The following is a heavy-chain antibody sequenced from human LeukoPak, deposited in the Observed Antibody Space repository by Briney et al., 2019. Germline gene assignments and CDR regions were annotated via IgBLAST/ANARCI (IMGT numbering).Heavy chain of an antibody. CDR1: GFTFTSYT. Sequence: GGSLRLSCAASGFTFTSYTMNWVRQAPGKGLEWVASISSSTTYIYYADSMRGRFTISRDNAKYSLYLQMNSLRAEDTAVYYCARIRDSSGYPSHFGMDVWGQGTTVTVSS. CDR3: ARIRDSSGYPSHFGMDV. J-gene: IGHJ6*02. V-gene: IGHV3-21*01. D-gene: IGHD3-22*01. CDR2: ISSSTTYI.